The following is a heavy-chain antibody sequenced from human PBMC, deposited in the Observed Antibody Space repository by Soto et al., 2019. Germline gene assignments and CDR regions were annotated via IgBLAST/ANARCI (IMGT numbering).Heavy chain of an antibody. CDR1: GFTFSSYA. Sequence: PGGSLRLSCAASGFTFSSYAMSWVRQAPGKGLEWVSGISGSGGSTYYADSVKGRFTISRDNSKNTLYLQMNSLRAEDTAVYYCAKRYCSGGSWYPDAFDIWGQGTMV. CDR3: AKRYCSGGSWYPDAFDI. D-gene: IGHD2-15*01. CDR2: ISGSGGST. V-gene: IGHV3-23*01. J-gene: IGHJ3*02.